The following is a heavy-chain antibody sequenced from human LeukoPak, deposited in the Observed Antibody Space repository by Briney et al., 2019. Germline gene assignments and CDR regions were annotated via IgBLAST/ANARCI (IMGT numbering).Heavy chain of an antibody. D-gene: IGHD2-2*01. J-gene: IGHJ4*02. V-gene: IGHV1-69*01. CDR3: ARNQRSGEDIVVVPPYY. Sequence: GSSVKVSCKASVGTFSSYAISWVRQAPGQGLEGMGGIIPIFCTANYAQKFQGRVTITADESTSTAYMELSSLRSEDTAVYYCARNQRSGEDIVVVPPYYWGQGTPVTVSS. CDR1: VGTFSSYA. CDR2: IIPIFCTA.